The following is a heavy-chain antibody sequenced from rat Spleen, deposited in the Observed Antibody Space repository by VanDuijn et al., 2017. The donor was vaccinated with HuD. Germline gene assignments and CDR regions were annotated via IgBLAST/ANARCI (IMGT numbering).Heavy chain of an antibody. J-gene: IGHJ3*01. D-gene: IGHD1-2*01. CDR2: MRYNGDT. Sequence: QVQLKESGPGLVRPSQTLSLTCTVSGFSLTSYSVHWVRQPPGKGLEWMGRMRYNGDTSYNSALKSRLSISRDTSKNQVFLKMNSLQADDTGTYYCTSGTISTSDWFTYWGQGTLVAVSS. CDR3: TSGTISTSDWFTY. CDR1: GFSLTSYS. V-gene: IGHV2-63*01.